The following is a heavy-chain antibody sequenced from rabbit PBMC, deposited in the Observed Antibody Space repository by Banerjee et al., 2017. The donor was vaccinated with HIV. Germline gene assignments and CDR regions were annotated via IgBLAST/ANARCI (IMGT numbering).Heavy chain of an antibody. V-gene: IGHV1S47*01. CDR3: ARSIGAGSRFMNL. J-gene: IGHJ4*01. Sequence: QEQLVESGGGLVTLGGSLKLSCKASGIDFSSYGISWVRQAPGKGLEWIAYIYPDYGSTDYASWVNGRFTISLDKAHNTVFLQMTSLTAADTATYFCARSIGAGSRFMNLRGPGTLVTVS. D-gene: IGHD4-2*01. CDR2: IYPDYGST. CDR1: GIDFSSYG.